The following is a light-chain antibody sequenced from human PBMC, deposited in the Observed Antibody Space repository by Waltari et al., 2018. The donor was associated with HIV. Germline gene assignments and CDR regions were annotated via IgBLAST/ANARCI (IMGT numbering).Light chain of an antibody. CDR1: QDIRNY. CDR3: KQYNSLSFT. CDR2: DAS. V-gene: IGKV1-33*01. J-gene: IGKJ3*01. Sequence: DIQMTQSPSSLSASVGDRVTITCQASQDIRNYLNWYQQKPGKAPKLLIYDASNLEIGVPSRFSGSGSGTDFSFTIDSLQPEDIATYYCKQYNSLSFTFGPGTKLEI.